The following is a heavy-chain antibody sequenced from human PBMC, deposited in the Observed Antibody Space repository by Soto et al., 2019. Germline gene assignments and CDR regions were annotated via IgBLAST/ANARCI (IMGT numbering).Heavy chain of an antibody. CDR3: ARLYNRSSWSFDY. CDR2: INHSGST. V-gene: IGHV4-34*01. Sequence: QVQLQQWGAGLLKPSETLSLTCAVYGGSFSGYYWSWIRQPPGKGLEWIGEINHSGSTNYNPSLKSRVPISVDTSKNEFSRKLSAVTAAETAVYYCARLYNRSSWSFDYWGQGTLVTVSS. D-gene: IGHD6-13*01. CDR1: GGSFSGYY. J-gene: IGHJ4*02.